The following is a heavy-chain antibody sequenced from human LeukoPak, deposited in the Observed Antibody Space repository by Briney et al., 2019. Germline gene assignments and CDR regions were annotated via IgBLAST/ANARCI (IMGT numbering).Heavy chain of an antibody. CDR3: ARGGTYYDILTGYYIGY. CDR2: INPNSGGT. Sequence: ASVKVSCKASGYTFTGYYMHWVRQAPGQGLEWMGWINPNSGGTNYAQKFQGRVTMTRDTSISTAYMELSRLRSDDTAVYYCARGGTYYDILTGYYIGYWGQGTLVTVSS. CDR1: GYTFTGYY. V-gene: IGHV1-2*02. J-gene: IGHJ4*02. D-gene: IGHD3-9*01.